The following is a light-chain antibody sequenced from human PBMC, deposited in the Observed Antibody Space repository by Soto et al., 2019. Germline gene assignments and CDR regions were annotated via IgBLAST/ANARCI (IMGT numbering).Light chain of an antibody. CDR1: SSNIGSNY. V-gene: IGLV1-47*01. J-gene: IGLJ2*01. CDR3: AAWDDSLSVV. Sequence: QSVLTQPPSASGTPGQRVTISCSGSSSNIGSNYVYWYQQLPGTAPKRLIYRNNQRPSGVPDRFSGSKSGTSASLAISGLRSDDEADYYCAAWDDSLSVVFGGGTKLTVL. CDR2: RNN.